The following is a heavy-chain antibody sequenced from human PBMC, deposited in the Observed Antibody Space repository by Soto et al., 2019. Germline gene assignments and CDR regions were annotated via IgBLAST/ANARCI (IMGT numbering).Heavy chain of an antibody. D-gene: IGHD3-10*01. J-gene: IGHJ6*02. Sequence: GGSLRLSCAASGFTFSTYALSWVRQAPGKGLEWVSAISANGQGIYYADSVRGRFAISRDFSDNIVYLQMNNLRVDDTAVYFCAKGVLSFHYGMEVWGQGTTVTVSS. CDR2: ISANGQGI. V-gene: IGHV3-23*01. CDR1: GFTFSTYA. CDR3: AKGVLSFHYGMEV.